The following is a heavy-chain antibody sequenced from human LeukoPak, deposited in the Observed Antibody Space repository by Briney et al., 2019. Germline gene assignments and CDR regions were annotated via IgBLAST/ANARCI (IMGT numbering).Heavy chain of an antibody. D-gene: IGHD2-2*01. Sequence: SVKVSCKASGGTFSSYAISWVRQAPGQGLERMGRIIPIFGIANYAQKFQGRVTITADKSTSTAYMELSSLRSEDTAVYYCARHIVVVPAASGVLDYWGQGTLVTVSS. CDR2: IIPIFGIA. J-gene: IGHJ4*02. V-gene: IGHV1-69*04. CDR1: GGTFSSYA. CDR3: ARHIVVVPAASGVLDY.